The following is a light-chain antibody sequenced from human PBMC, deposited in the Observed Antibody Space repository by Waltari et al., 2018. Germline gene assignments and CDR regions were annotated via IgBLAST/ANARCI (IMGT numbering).Light chain of an antibody. CDR3: QQYGSSPLT. CDR1: QSVSGTY. V-gene: IGKV3-20*01. J-gene: IGKJ4*01. CDR2: GAS. Sequence: EIVLTQSPGILSLSPGERATLSCRASQSVSGTYLAWYQQKRGLPPRLLIYGASTRATGIPDRFSASGSGTDFTLTISRLEPEDFSVYYCQQYGSSPLTFGRGTKVEIK.